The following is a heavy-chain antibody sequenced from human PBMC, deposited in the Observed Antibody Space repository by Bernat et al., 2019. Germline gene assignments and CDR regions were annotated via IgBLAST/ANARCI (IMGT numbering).Heavy chain of an antibody. CDR1: GGSISSGDYY. CDR3: ARVGTYYEFWSGLPPNWFDP. D-gene: IGHD3-3*01. CDR2: IYYSGST. J-gene: IGHJ5*02. V-gene: IGHV4-30-4*01. Sequence: QVQLQESGPGLVKPSQTLSLTCTVSGGSISSGDYYWSWIRQPPGKGLEWIGYIYYSGSTYYNPSLKSRVTISVDTSKNQFSLKLSSVTAADTAVYYCARVGTYYEFWSGLPPNWFDPWGQGTLVTVSS.